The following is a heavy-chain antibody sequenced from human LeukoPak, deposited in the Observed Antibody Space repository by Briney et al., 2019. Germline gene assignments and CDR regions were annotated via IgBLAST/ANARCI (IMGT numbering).Heavy chain of an antibody. CDR3: AKRVVRGDPWRFDP. V-gene: IGHV3-9*01. D-gene: IGHD3-10*01. Sequence: GGSLRLSCAASGFTFDDYAMHWVRQAPGKGLEWVSGISWNSGSIGYADSVKGRFTISRDNAKNSLYLQMNSLRAEDTAVYYCAKRVVRGDPWRFDPWGQGTLVTVSS. J-gene: IGHJ5*02. CDR1: GFTFDDYA. CDR2: ISWNSGSI.